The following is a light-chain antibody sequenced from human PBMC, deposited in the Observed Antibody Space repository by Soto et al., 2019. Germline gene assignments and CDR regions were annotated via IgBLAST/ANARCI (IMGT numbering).Light chain of an antibody. CDR3: HQRQSWPRT. Sequence: EIVLTQSPATLSAFPGDRVTLSCRASQALSTRLAWYQHKPGQAPRLLIYLTSNWAAGVPSRFSASGSETDFTLTISDVQPEDFAVYYCHQRQSWPRTFGQGTKVDIK. CDR2: LTS. J-gene: IGKJ1*01. CDR1: QALSTR. V-gene: IGKV3-11*01.